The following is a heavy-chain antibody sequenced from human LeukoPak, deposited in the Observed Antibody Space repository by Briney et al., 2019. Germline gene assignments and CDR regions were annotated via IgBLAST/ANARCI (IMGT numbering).Heavy chain of an antibody. CDR2: IYYSGST. CDR3: ARDTAVAGTWYFDL. Sequence: SETLSLTCTVSGGSISSYYGSWIRQPPGKGLEWIGYIYYSGSTNNNPSLKSRVTISVDTSKNQFSLKLSSVTAADTAVYYCARDTAVAGTWYFDLWGRGTLVTVSS. CDR1: GGSISSYY. D-gene: IGHD6-19*01. J-gene: IGHJ2*01. V-gene: IGHV4-59*01.